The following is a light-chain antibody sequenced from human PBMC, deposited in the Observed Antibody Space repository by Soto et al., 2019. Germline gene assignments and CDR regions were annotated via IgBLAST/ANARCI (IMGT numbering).Light chain of an antibody. CDR1: QFINND. CDR2: GAS. CDR3: QQSHSWPPIT. J-gene: IGKJ5*01. V-gene: IGKV3-15*01. Sequence: EIVLTQSPATLSVSPGQRVTLSCRASQFINNDLAWYQQRPGQAPRLLIYGASTRATGIPARFSGSGSGTEFILTINRLQSEDFAVYYCQQSHSWPPITFGQGTRLEIK.